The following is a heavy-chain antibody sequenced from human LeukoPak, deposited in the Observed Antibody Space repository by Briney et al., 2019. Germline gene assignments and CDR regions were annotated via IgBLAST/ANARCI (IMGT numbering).Heavy chain of an antibody. J-gene: IGHJ3*01. CDR3: ARGLIRTYYYDSSGYPG. D-gene: IGHD3-22*01. V-gene: IGHV3-23*01. Sequence: GGSLRLSCAASGFTFSSYAMTWVRQAPGKGLEWVSSISGSGGSTYYADSVKGRFTISRDNAKNSLYLQMNSLRAEDTAVYYCARGLIRTYYYDSSGYPGWGQETMVTVSS. CDR2: ISGSGGST. CDR1: GFTFSSYA.